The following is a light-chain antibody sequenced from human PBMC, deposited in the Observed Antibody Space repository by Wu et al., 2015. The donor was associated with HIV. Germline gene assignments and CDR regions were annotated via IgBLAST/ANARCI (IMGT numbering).Light chain of an antibody. J-gene: IGKJ1*01. Sequence: DIQMTQSPSTLSASVGDRVTITCRASQSISSWLAWYQQKPGKAPKLLIYKASTLESGVPSRFSGSGSGTEFTLTISSLQPDDFATYYCQQYNSYSAPFGQGTKVE. CDR1: QSISSW. CDR3: QQYNSYSAP. CDR2: KAS. V-gene: IGKV1-5*03.